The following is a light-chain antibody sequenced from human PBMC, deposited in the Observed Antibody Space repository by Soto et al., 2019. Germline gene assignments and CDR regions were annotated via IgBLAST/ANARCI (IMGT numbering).Light chain of an antibody. Sequence: QSALTQPASVSGSPGQSITISCTGSNSDIGAYDYVSWYQQHPGKPPTLLIYEVTFRPSGVPNRFSGSKSGNTATLTISGLLTEGEADYYCGSYAGATLIFGGGTKLTVL. CDR2: EVT. CDR1: NSDIGAYDY. V-gene: IGLV2-14*01. J-gene: IGLJ2*01. CDR3: GSYAGATLI.